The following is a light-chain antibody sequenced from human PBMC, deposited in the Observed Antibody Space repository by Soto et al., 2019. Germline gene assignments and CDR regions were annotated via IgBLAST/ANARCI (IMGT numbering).Light chain of an antibody. J-gene: IGKJ1*01. Sequence: LTRWTGPLSSYLGERLTLPCRASQSFXNDYVAWLQQKPGQTPTLLXNRVSSVAAGFQDRSSGSGCGTLFTLTISRLGRQDLALCYALHHGTSCAMFGQGTKVGI. CDR3: LHHGTSCAM. V-gene: IGKV3-20*01. CDR2: RVS. CDR1: QSFXNDY.